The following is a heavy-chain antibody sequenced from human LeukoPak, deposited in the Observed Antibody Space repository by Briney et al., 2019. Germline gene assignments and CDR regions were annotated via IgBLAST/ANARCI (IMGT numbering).Heavy chain of an antibody. D-gene: IGHD1-26*01. CDR3: ARDSGSYYDY. CDR1: GGSISSYY. CDR2: IYYSGST. Sequence: SETLSLTCTVSGGSISSYYWSWIRQPPGKGLEWIGYIYYSGSTNYNPSLKSRVTISVDTSKNQFSLKLSSVTAADTAVYYCARDSGSYYDYWGQETPVTVSS. V-gene: IGHV4-59*01. J-gene: IGHJ4*02.